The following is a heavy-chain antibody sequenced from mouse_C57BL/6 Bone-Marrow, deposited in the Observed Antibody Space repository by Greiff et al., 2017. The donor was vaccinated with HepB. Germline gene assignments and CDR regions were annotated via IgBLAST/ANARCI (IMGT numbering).Heavy chain of an antibody. CDR1: GYAFSSSW. D-gene: IGHD4-1*01. V-gene: IGHV1-82*01. CDR3: ADWDAWFAY. Sequence: VKLMESGPELVKPGASVKISCKASGYAFSSSWMNWVKQRPGKGLEWIGRIYPGDGDTNYNGKFKGKATLTADKSSSTAYMQLSSLTSEDSAVYFCADWDAWFAYWGQGTLVTVSA. J-gene: IGHJ3*01. CDR2: IYPGDGDT.